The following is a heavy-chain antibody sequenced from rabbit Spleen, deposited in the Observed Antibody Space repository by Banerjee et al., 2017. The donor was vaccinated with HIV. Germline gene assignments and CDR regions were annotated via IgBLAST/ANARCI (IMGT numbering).Heavy chain of an antibody. CDR1: GFDLSNYAY. D-gene: IGHD1-1*01. CDR2: IYVGSSGSS. V-gene: IGHV1S40*01. J-gene: IGHJ4*01. Sequence: QSLEESGGDLVQPGGTLTLTCTASGFDLSNYAYMSWVRQAPGKGLEWIACIYVGSSGSSDYASWARFRFSNSKSSSTTVTLQMTSLAAADTDSYFCARDSGYYGWTQALWGQGTLVTVS. CDR3: ARDSGYYGWTQAL.